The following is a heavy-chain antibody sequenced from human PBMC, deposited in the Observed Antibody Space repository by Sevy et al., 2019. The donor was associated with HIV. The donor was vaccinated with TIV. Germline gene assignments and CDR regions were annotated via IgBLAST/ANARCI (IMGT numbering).Heavy chain of an antibody. J-gene: IGHJ4*02. D-gene: IGHD2-2*01. CDR3: ARGYLNCSSTSCYLDY. V-gene: IGHV4-34*01. CDR2: INHSGST. CDR1: GGSFSGYY. Sequence: SETLSLTCAVYGGSFSGYYWSWIRQPPAKGLEWIGVINHSGSTNYNPSLKSRVTMSVDTSKNQFSLKLSSVTAADTAVYYCARGYLNCSSTSCYLDYWGQGTLVTVSS.